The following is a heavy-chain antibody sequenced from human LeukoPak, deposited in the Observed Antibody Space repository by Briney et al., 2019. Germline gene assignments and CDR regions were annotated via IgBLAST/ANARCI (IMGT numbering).Heavy chain of an antibody. J-gene: IGHJ3*02. D-gene: IGHD7-27*01. CDR2: IKSKTDGGTT. V-gene: IGHV3-15*01. CDR1: GFTFSNAW. Sequence: GGSLRLSCAASGFTFSNAWMSWVRQAPGKGLEWVGRIKSKTDGGTTDYAAPVKGRFTISRDDSKNTLYLQMNSLKTEDTAVYYCTTDAWGWANAFDIWGQGTMVTVSS. CDR3: TTDAWGWANAFDI.